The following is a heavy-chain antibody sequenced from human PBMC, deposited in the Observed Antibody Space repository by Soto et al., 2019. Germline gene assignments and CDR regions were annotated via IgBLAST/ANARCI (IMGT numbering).Heavy chain of an antibody. CDR1: GFTISPFW. CDR2: INSDGNST. CDR3: ARGSNHFDY. V-gene: IGHV3-74*01. D-gene: IGHD4-4*01. J-gene: IGHJ4*02. Sequence: EVQLVESGGGLVQPGGSLRLSCAASGFTISPFWMHWVRQVPGKGPVWVSRINSDGNSTSYADSVKGRFTISRDNAKNTLYLQMNSLSAEDTAGYYCARGSNHFDYWGQGTLVTVSS.